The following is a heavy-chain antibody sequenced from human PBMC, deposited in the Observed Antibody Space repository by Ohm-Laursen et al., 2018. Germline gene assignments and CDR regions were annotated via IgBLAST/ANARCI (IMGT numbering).Heavy chain of an antibody. Sequence: SETLSLTCSVSGGSISSSSYCWGWIRQPPGKGLEWIGNIYYSGSTYYNPSLRSRVSISIHTSQNQFSLKLSSVTATDTAVCYCARAFWNGYNDAFDVWGQGTMVTVSS. D-gene: IGHD3-3*01. CDR1: GGSISSSSYC. CDR3: ARAFWNGYNDAFDV. CDR2: IYYSGST. V-gene: IGHV4-39*01. J-gene: IGHJ3*01.